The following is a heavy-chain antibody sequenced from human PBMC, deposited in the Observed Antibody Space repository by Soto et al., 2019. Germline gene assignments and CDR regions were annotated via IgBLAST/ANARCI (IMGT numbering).Heavy chain of an antibody. CDR3: ARLQDASGSLHPFAY. Sequence: SVKVSCKTSGYTFTSYGISWVRQAPGQELEWMGWISAYNGNTNYAQKLQGRVTMTTDTSKNTLYLQTNSLRAEDTAVYYCARLQDASGSLHPFAYWGQGTLVTV. CDR1: GYTFTSYG. J-gene: IGHJ4*02. V-gene: IGHV1-18*01. CDR2: ISAYNGNT. D-gene: IGHD3-10*01.